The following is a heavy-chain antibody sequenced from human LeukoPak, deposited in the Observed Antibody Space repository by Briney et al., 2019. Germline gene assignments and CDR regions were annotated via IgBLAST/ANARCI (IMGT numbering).Heavy chain of an antibody. J-gene: IGHJ4*02. D-gene: IGHD3-10*01. V-gene: IGHV6-1*01. CDR3: ARDYYGSGSYQNYYDY. CDR2: TYYRSKWYN. CDR1: GDSVSSDSFA. Sequence: SQTLSLTCAISGDSVSSDSFAWNWIRQSPSRGLEWRGRTYYRSKWYNDYAVSVKGRITFNSDTSKNQFSLQLNSVTPEDTAVYYCARDYYGSGSYQNYYDYWGQGTLVTVSS.